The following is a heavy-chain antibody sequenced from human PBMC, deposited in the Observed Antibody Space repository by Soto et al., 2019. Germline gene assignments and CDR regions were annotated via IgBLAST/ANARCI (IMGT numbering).Heavy chain of an antibody. CDR1: GYTFTSYD. Sequence: QVQLVQSGAEVKKPGASVKVSCKASGYTFTSYDINWVRQATGQGLEWMGWMNPNSGNTGYAQKFHGRVTMTRNTSIRTAYMELSSLRSEDTAVYYCARGPDWWTFDYYMDVWGKGTTVTVSS. CDR3: ARGPDWWTFDYYMDV. CDR2: MNPNSGNT. J-gene: IGHJ6*03. D-gene: IGHD2-15*01. V-gene: IGHV1-8*01.